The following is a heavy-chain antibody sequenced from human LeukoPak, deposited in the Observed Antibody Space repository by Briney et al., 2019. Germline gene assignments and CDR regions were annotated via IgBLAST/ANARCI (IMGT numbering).Heavy chain of an antibody. Sequence: GGSLRLSCAVSGFTFSDYYMNWIRQAPGKGLEWVSYISSSGSTIYYADSVKGRFTISRDNAKNSLYLQMNSLRAEDMTVYYCVRGRQFEMVRGVMGYYYYYMDVWGKGTTVTVSS. D-gene: IGHD3-10*01. J-gene: IGHJ6*03. CDR2: ISSSGSTI. V-gene: IGHV3-11*01. CDR1: GFTFSDYY. CDR3: VRGRQFEMVRGVMGYYYYYMDV.